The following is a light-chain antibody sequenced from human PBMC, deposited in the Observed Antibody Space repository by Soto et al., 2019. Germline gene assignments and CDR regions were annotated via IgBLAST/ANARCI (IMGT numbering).Light chain of an antibody. CDR1: SSDVGGYNF. CDR2: EVS. Sequence: QSVLTQPPSASGSPGQSVTISCTGTSSDVGGYNFVSWYQQHPSKAPKLMIYEVSERPSGVPDRSSGSKSGNTASLTVSGLQDEDEADYYCSSYAGSNIVVFGGGTQLTVL. CDR3: SSYAGSNIVV. V-gene: IGLV2-8*01. J-gene: IGLJ2*01.